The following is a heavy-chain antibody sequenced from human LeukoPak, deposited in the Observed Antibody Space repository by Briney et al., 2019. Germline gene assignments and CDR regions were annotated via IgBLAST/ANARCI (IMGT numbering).Heavy chain of an antibody. Sequence: SVKVSCKASGGTFSSYAISWVRQAPGQGLEWMGGIIPIFGTANYAQKLQGRVTMTTDTSTSTAYMKLRSLRSDDTAVYYCARSPGYYYYYMDVWGKGTTVTVSS. J-gene: IGHJ6*03. V-gene: IGHV1-69*05. CDR1: GGTFSSYA. CDR3: ARSPGYYYYYMDV. CDR2: IIPIFGTA.